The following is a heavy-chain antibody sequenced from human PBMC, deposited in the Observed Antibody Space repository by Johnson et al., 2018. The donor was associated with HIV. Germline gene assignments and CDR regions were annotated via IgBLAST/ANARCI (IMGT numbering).Heavy chain of an antibody. CDR1: VFTFSSYA. Sequence: QMLLVESGGGVVQPGRSLRLSCAASVFTFSSYAMHWVRQAPGKGLEWVAVISYDGSNKYYADSVKGRFTISRDNSKNTLYLQMNSLRAEDTAVYYCATRDPTYRPGVFGIWGQGTMVTVSS. D-gene: IGHD1-14*01. CDR2: ISYDGSNK. V-gene: IGHV3-30*04. CDR3: ATRDPTYRPGVFGI. J-gene: IGHJ3*02.